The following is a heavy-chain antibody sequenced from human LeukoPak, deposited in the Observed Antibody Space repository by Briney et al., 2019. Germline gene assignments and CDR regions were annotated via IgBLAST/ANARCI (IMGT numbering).Heavy chain of an antibody. J-gene: IGHJ5*02. CDR1: VGSTCGSF. Sequence: PSETLSDTRVEPVGSTCGSFLSWSPQPPGKGLEWIGRIYYRGNTNYNPSLKSRVTISVDSSKNQFSLKLSSVIAADTDVYNSRIDLVDPGDYVVDPWGQGTLVTVSS. CDR2: IYYRGNT. D-gene: IGHD4-17*01. V-gene: IGHV4-59*01. CDR3: RIDLVDPGDYVVDP.